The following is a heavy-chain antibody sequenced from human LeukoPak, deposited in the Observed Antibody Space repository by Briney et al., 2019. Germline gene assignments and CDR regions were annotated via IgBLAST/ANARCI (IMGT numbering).Heavy chain of an antibody. CDR2: TYYRSKWYN. CDR3: ARDTMLDYGDYDAFDI. D-gene: IGHD4-17*01. V-gene: IGHV6-1*01. J-gene: IGHJ3*02. CDR1: GDSVSSNSAA. Sequence: SQTLSLTCAISGDSVSSNSAAWNWIRQSPSRGLEWLGRTYYRSKWYNDYAVSVKSRITINPDTSKNQFSLQLNSVTPEDTAVYYCARDTMLDYGDYDAFDIWGQGTMVTVSS.